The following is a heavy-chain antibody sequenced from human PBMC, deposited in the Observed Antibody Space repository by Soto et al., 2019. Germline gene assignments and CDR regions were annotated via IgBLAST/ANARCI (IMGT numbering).Heavy chain of an antibody. Sequence: QVQLVESGGGVVQPGRSLRLSCAASGFTFSSYAMHWVRQAPGKGLEWVAVISYDGSNKYYADSVKGRFTISRDNSKNTLYLQMNSLRAEDTAVYYCARETSYYDHVWGSYRLLGFDYWGQGTLVTVSS. V-gene: IGHV3-30-3*01. CDR2: ISYDGSNK. J-gene: IGHJ4*02. D-gene: IGHD3-16*02. CDR3: ARETSYYDHVWGSYRLLGFDY. CDR1: GFTFSSYA.